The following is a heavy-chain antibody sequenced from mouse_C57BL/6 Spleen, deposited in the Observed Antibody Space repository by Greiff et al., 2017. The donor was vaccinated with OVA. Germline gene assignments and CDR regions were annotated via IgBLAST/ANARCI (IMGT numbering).Heavy chain of an antibody. CDR3: AHYGAFAY. CDR2: IVPENGDT. D-gene: IGHD1-1*02. CDR1: GFNIKDDY. Sequence: VQLKESGAELVRPGASVKLSCTASGFNIKDDYMHWVKQRPEQGLEWIGWIVPENGDTEYASKFQGKATITADTSSNTAYLQLSSLTSEDTAVYYCAHYGAFAYWGQGTLVTVSA. J-gene: IGHJ3*01. V-gene: IGHV14-4*01.